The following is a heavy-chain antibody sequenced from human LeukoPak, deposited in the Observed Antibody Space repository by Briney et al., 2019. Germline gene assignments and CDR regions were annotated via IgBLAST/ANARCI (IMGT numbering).Heavy chain of an antibody. CDR1: GFTFSSYA. V-gene: IGHV3-23*01. J-gene: IGHJ4*02. Sequence: PGGSLRLSCAASGFTFSSYAMSWVRQAPGKGLEWVSAISGSGGSTYYADSVKGRFTISRDNSRNTLSLQMNSLGAEDTAVYYCAKDHLDWGSSFDYWGQGTLVTVSS. CDR2: ISGSGGST. D-gene: IGHD3-9*01. CDR3: AKDHLDWGSSFDY.